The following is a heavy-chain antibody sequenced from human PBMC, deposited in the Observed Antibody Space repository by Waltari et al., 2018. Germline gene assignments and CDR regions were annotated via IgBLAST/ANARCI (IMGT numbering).Heavy chain of an antibody. Sequence: QVQLQESGPGLVKPSQNLSITCTVSGGSISSGGSYWSWIRQHPGKGLEWIGYIYYSGSTYYNPSLKSRVTISVDTSKNQFSLKLSSVTAADTAVYYCARSSSSWGCDYWGQGTLVTVSS. V-gene: IGHV4-31*03. CDR1: GGSISSGGSY. D-gene: IGHD7-27*01. J-gene: IGHJ4*02. CDR3: ARSSSSWGCDY. CDR2: IYYSGST.